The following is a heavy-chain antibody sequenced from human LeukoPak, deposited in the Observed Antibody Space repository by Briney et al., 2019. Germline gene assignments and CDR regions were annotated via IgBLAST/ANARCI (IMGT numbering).Heavy chain of an antibody. CDR1: GGSISSGGYS. Sequence: PSQTLSLTCAVSGGSISSGGYSWSWIRQPPGKGLEWIGYIYHSGSTYYNPSLKSRVTISVDRSKNQFSPKLSSVTAADTAVYYCARVEAARLWAFDPWGQGTLVTVSS. D-gene: IGHD6-6*01. V-gene: IGHV4-30-2*01. J-gene: IGHJ5*02. CDR3: ARVEAARLWAFDP. CDR2: IYHSGST.